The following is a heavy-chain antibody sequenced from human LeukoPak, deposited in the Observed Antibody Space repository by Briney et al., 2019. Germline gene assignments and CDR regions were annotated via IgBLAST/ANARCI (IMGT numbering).Heavy chain of an antibody. D-gene: IGHD5-18*01. V-gene: IGHV4-59*01. J-gene: IGHJ6*03. Sequence: PSETLSLTCTVSGGSISSYYWSWIRQPPGKGLEWIGYIYYSGSTNYNPSLKSRVTISVDTSKNQFSLKLSSVTAADTAVYYCARKSYSYGFGEYYYYYMDVWGKGTTVTVSS. CDR1: GGSISSYY. CDR2: IYYSGST. CDR3: ARKSYSYGFGEYYYYYMDV.